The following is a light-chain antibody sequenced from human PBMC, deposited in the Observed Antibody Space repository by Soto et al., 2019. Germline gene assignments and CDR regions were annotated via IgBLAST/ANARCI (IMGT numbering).Light chain of an antibody. J-gene: IGKJ2*02. V-gene: IGKV3-20*01. Sequence: EIVLTQSPGTLSLSPGERVTLSCRASQSVTSRHLAWYQQKPGQAPRLLIFAASGRPPTIPSRFSGSGSGTDFTLTISRLEAEDFAVCFCQQYHTSPCTVGQGTRLDIK. CDR1: QSVTSRH. CDR3: QQYHTSPCT. CDR2: AAS.